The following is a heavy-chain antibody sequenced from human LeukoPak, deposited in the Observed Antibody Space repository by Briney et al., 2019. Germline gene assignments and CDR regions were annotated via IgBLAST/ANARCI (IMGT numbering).Heavy chain of an antibody. CDR1: GFTFSSYA. D-gene: IGHD3-22*01. CDR2: ISGSGGST. CDR3: AKDKGARSYYYDSSEESPVY. V-gene: IGHV3-23*01. Sequence: GGSLRLSCAASGFTFSSYAMSWVRQAPGKGLEWVSAISGSGGSTYYADSVKGRFTISRDNSKNTLYLQMNSLRAEDTAVYYCAKDKGARSYYYDSSEESPVYWGQGTLVTVSS. J-gene: IGHJ4*02.